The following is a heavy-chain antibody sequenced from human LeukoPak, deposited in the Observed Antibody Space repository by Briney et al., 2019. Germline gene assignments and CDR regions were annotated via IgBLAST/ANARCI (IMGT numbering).Heavy chain of an antibody. CDR3: TTDLVVPAATTLTDY. V-gene: IGHV3-15*01. Sequence: GGSLRLSCAPSVFTFSIAWMSWVRQAPGKGLEWVCRIKSKTDGGTTDYAAPVKGRFTISRDDSKNTLYLQMNSLKTEDTAVYYCTTDLVVPAATTLTDYWGQGTRVTVSS. CDR2: IKSKTDGGTT. CDR1: VFTFSIAW. D-gene: IGHD2-2*01. J-gene: IGHJ4*02.